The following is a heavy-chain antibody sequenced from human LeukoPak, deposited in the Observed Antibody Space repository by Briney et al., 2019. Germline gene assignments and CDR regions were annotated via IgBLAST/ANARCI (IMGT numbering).Heavy chain of an antibody. CDR2: INSDGSST. J-gene: IGHJ4*02. Sequence: GGSLRLSCAASGFTFSSYWMHWVRQAPGKGLVWVSRINSDGSSTSYADSVKGRFTISRDNAKNTLYLQMNSLRAEDTAMYYRAREVDLSGLAVAGEFDYWGQGTLVTVSS. D-gene: IGHD6-19*01. V-gene: IGHV3-74*01. CDR3: AREVDLSGLAVAGEFDY. CDR1: GFTFSSYW.